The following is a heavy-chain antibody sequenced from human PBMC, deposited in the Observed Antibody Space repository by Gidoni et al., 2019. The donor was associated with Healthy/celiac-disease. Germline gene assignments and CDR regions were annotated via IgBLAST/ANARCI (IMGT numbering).Heavy chain of an antibody. Sequence: QVQLVQSGAEVKKPGAAVKVSCKASGSTFTSYEMHCVRQAPGQGLEWMGIINPSGGSTSYAQKFQGRVTMTRDTAVYYCARALVVPAAIRGYNWFDPWGQGTLVTVSS. D-gene: IGHD2-2*02. CDR1: GSTFTSYE. J-gene: IGHJ5*02. V-gene: IGHV1-46*01. CDR2: INPSGGST. CDR3: P.